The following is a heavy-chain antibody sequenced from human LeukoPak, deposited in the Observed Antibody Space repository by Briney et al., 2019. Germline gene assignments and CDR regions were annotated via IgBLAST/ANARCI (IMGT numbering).Heavy chain of an antibody. CDR1: GFIFAGYA. V-gene: IGHV3-23*01. D-gene: IGHD3-10*01. CDR2: ISGSGSST. CDR3: AKVGVWFGWYFYYMGV. Sequence: PGGSLRLSCAASGFIFAGYAMTWVRQAPGKGLEWVSVISGSGSSTNYADSVKGRFTISRDNSKNTLYLQMSSLRVEDTAVYYCAKVGVWFGWYFYYMGVWGKGTTVTISS. J-gene: IGHJ6*03.